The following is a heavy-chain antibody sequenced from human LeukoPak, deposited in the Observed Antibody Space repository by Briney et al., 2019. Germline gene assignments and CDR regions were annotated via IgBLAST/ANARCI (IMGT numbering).Heavy chain of an antibody. J-gene: IGHJ4*02. CDR2: INPNSGGT. D-gene: IGHD3-3*01. CDR1: GYTFTGYY. V-gene: IGHV1-2*02. Sequence: ASMKVSCKASGYTFTGYYMHWVRQAPGQGLEWMGWINPNSGGTNYAQKFQGRVTMTRDTSIGTAYMELSRLRSDDTAVYYCARGYDFWSGYTFPYYFDYWGQGTLVTVSS. CDR3: ARGYDFWSGYTFPYYFDY.